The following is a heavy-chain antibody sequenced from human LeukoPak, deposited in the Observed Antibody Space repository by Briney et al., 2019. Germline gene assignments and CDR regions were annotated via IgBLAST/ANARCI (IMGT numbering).Heavy chain of an antibody. J-gene: IGHJ1*01. V-gene: IGHV4-34*01. CDR2: INHSGST. D-gene: IGHD2-15*01. CDR3: ARVRRYCSGGSCPRTEYFQH. CDR1: GGSFSGYY. Sequence: SETLSLTCAVYGGSFSGYYWSWIRQPPGKGLEWIGEINHSGSTNYSPSLKSRVTISVDTSKNQFSLKLSSVTAADTAVYYCARVRRYCSGGSCPRTEYFQHWGQGTLVTVSS.